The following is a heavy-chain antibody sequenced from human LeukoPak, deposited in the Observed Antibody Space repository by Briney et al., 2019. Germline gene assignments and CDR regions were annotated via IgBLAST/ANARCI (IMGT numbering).Heavy chain of an antibody. CDR1: GYTFTDYY. J-gene: IGHJ4*02. D-gene: IGHD6-6*01. Sequence: ASVNVSCKTSGYTFTDYYMHWVRQAPGQGLEWMAWIDPNSGDTNSAQKFQGRVTMTRDTSISTAYMELSRLRSDDTAVYYCAREHSSSVGYWGQGTLVTVSS. CDR3: AREHSSSVGY. V-gene: IGHV1-2*02. CDR2: IDPNSGDT.